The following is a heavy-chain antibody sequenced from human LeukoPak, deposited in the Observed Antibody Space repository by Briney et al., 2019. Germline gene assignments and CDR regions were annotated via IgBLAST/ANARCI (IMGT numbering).Heavy chain of an antibody. CDR3: ASVSRDGYNFFDY. J-gene: IGHJ4*02. D-gene: IGHD5-24*01. Sequence: SETLSLTCTVSGGSISSFYWSWIRQPPGKGLEWIGYIYYSGSTKYNPSLKSRVTMSVDTSKNQFSLKLSSVTAADTAVYYCASVSRDGYNFFDYWGQGTLVTVSS. CDR2: IYYSGST. CDR1: GGSISSFY. V-gene: IGHV4-59*12.